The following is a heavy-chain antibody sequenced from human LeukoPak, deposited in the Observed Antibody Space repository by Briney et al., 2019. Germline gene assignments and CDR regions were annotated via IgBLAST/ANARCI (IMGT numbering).Heavy chain of an antibody. CDR3: ARGTWFGELLHQQSFDY. V-gene: IGHV4-34*01. D-gene: IGHD3-10*01. CDR2: INHSGST. Sequence: SETLSLTCAVYGGSFSGYYWSWIRQPPGKGPEWIGEINHSGSTNYNPSLKSRVTISVDTSKNQFSLKLSSVTAADTAVYYCARGTWFGELLHQQSFDYWGQGTLVTVSS. J-gene: IGHJ4*02. CDR1: GGSFSGYY.